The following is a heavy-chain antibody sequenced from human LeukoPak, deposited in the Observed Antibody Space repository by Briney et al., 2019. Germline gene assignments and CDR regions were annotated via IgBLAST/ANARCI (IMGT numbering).Heavy chain of an antibody. CDR2: FDPAGGET. D-gene: IGHD3-9*01. Sequence: ASVKVSCKASGYTFTGYYMHWVRQAPGQGLEWMGGFDPAGGETIYAQKFQGRVTMTEDTSTDTAYMELSSLRAEDTAVYYCARGGYYNILTNFRSRISGFDYWGQGTLVTVSS. V-gene: IGHV1-24*01. CDR1: GYTFTGYY. J-gene: IGHJ4*02. CDR3: ARGGYYNILTNFRSRISGFDY.